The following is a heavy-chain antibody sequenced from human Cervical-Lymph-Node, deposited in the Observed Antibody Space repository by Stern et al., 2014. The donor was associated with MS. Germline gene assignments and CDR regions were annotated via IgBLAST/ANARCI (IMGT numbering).Heavy chain of an antibody. D-gene: IGHD6-19*01. CDR1: GFTFSSYA. Sequence: EVQLLESGGGLVQPGGSLRLSCAASGFTFSSYAMSWVRQAPGKGLEWVSGISGSGGSTYYTDSVKGRFTISRDNSKNTLYLQMNSLRAEDTAVYYCAKDRQWLVRYFDYWGQGTLVTVSS. J-gene: IGHJ4*02. CDR3: AKDRQWLVRYFDY. V-gene: IGHV3-23*01. CDR2: ISGSGGST.